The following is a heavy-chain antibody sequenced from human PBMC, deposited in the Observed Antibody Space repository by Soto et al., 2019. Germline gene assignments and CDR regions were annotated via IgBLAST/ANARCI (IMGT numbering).Heavy chain of an antibody. J-gene: IGHJ6*02. CDR2: ISSSSTNTI. Sequence: QVQLVESGGGLVKPGGSLRLSCAASGFTFSDYYMTWVRQAPGKGLEWVSYISSSSTNTINYADSEKGRFTISRDNAKHSLYLQINILRAEYTAVYYCARSSATPNFWWGFGLDFWGQGTSVIVSS. V-gene: IGHV3-11*01. CDR1: GFTFSDYY. CDR3: ARSSATPNFWWGFGLDF. D-gene: IGHD2-15*01.